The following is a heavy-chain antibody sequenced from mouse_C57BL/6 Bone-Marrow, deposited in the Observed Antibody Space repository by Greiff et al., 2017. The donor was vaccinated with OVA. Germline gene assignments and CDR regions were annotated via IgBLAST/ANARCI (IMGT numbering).Heavy chain of an antibody. CDR3: ARSYSNYGDFDY. J-gene: IGHJ2*01. D-gene: IGHD2-5*01. CDR1: GYTFTDYE. V-gene: IGHV1-15*01. Sequence: VQLVESGAELVRPGASVTLSCKASGYTFTDYEMHWVKQTPVHGLEWIGAIDPETGGTAYNQKFKGKAILTADKSSSTAYMELRILTSEDSAVDYCARSYSNYGDFDYWGQGTTLTVSS. CDR2: IDPETGGT.